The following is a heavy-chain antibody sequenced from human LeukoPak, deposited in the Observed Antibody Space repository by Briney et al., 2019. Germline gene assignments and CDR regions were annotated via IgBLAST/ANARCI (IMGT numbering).Heavy chain of an antibody. CDR3: ARRIQENRMTTANNWFDP. CDR1: GGSISDSY. D-gene: IGHD4-17*01. V-gene: IGHV4-59*08. CDR2: IYYSGST. Sequence: SKTLSLTCTVSGGSISDSYWGWIRHPPGKGLEWIGYIYYSGSTKYNPSLMSRVTIPIDTSKNQFSLKLSSVSAADSAVYYCARRIQENRMTTANNWFDPWGQGTLITVSS. J-gene: IGHJ5*02.